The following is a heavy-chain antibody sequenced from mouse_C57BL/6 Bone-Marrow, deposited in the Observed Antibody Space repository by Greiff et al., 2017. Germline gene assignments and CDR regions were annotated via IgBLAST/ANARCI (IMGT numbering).Heavy chain of an antibody. V-gene: IGHV14-4*01. CDR3: TTYATTVAYYFDY. Sequence: EVQLQQSGAELVRPGASVKLSCTASGFNIKDDYMHWVKPRPEQGLEWIGWIDPENGDTEYASKFQGKATITADTSSNTAYLQLSSLTSADTAVYYCTTYATTVAYYFDYWGQGTTLTVSS. CDR2: IDPENGDT. D-gene: IGHD1-1*01. J-gene: IGHJ2*01. CDR1: GFNIKDDY.